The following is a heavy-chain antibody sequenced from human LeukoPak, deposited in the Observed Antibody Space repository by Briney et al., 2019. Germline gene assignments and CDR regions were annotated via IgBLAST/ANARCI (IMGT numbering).Heavy chain of an antibody. Sequence: PGGSLRLSCAASGFTFSSYWMSWVRQAPGKGLEWVANIKQDGSDKNYVDSVEGRFTISRDNAKNSLSLQMNSLRAEDTAVYYCARETPDSSGWDWGQGTLVTVSS. D-gene: IGHD6-19*01. J-gene: IGHJ4*02. CDR1: GFTFSSYW. V-gene: IGHV3-7*01. CDR2: IKQDGSDK. CDR3: ARETPDSSGWD.